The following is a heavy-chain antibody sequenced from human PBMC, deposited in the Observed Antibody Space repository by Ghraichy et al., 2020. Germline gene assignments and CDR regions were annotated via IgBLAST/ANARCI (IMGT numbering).Heavy chain of an antibody. V-gene: IGHV4-38-2*02. J-gene: IGHJ4*02. CDR2: IYHSGST. Sequence: SETLSLTCAVSGYSISSGYYWGWIRQPPGKGLEWIGSIYHSGSTYYNPSLKSRVTISVDTSKNQFSLKLSSVTAADTAVYYCARDDYYGDYDFDYWGQGTLVTVSS. CDR1: GYSISSGYY. D-gene: IGHD4-17*01. CDR3: ARDDYYGDYDFDY.